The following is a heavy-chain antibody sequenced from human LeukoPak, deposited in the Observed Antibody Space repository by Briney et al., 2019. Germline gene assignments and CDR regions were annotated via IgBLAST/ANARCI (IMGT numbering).Heavy chain of an antibody. CDR1: GYTLTELS. V-gene: IGHV1-24*01. CDR3: ATGPIAAAGTGYFDL. CDR2: FDPEDGET. Sequence: GASVKVSCKVSGYTLTELSMHWVRQAPGKGLEWMGGFDPEDGETIYAQKFQGRVTMTGDTSTDTAYMELSSLRSEDTAVYYCATGPIAAAGTGYFDLWGRGTLVTVSS. D-gene: IGHD6-13*01. J-gene: IGHJ2*01.